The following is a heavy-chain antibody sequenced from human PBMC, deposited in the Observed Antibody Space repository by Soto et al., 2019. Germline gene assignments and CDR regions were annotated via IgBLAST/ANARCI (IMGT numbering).Heavy chain of an antibody. CDR3: ARQIYDSDTGPNFQYYFDS. J-gene: IGHJ4*02. CDR2: IDPSDSQT. D-gene: IGHD3-22*01. CDR1: GYSFAGYW. Sequence: GGALKISCKGFGYSFAGYWITWVRQKPGKGLVWMGRIDPSDSQTYYSPSFRGHVTISATKSITTVFLQWSSLRASDTAMYYCARQIYDSDTGPNFQYYFDSWGQGTPVTVS. V-gene: IGHV5-10-1*01.